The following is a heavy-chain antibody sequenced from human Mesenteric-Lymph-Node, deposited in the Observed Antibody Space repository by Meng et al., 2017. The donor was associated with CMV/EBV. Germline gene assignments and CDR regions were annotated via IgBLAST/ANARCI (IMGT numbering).Heavy chain of an antibody. Sequence: GESLKISCTASGFTFGDYAMSWVRQAPGKGLEWVGFIRSKAYGGTTEYAVSVKGRFTISRDDSKSIDYLQMNSLKTEDTAVYYCTRGGWELLENWFDPWGQGTLVTVSS. CDR3: TRGGWELLENWFDP. V-gene: IGHV3-49*04. CDR1: GFTFGDYA. CDR2: IRSKAYGGTT. J-gene: IGHJ5*02. D-gene: IGHD1-26*01.